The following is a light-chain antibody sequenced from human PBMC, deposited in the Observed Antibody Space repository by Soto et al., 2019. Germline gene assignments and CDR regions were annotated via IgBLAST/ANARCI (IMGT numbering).Light chain of an antibody. V-gene: IGLV1-44*01. CDR3: AAWDGSLKGYV. Sequence: QSVLTQPPSASGTPGQRVTISCSGSSSNIGTNTVNWYQQLPGTAPKLLIYSNNQRPSGVPDRFSGSQSGTSVSLAISGLQSEDEADYYCAAWDGSLKGYVFGTGTKVTVL. J-gene: IGLJ1*01. CDR2: SNN. CDR1: SSNIGTNT.